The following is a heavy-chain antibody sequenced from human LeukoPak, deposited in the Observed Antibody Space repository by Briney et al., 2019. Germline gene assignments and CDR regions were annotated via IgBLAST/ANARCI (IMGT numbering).Heavy chain of an antibody. CDR3: ARVWSGELHSIDYYYYGMDV. D-gene: IGHD3-10*01. J-gene: IGHJ6*02. CDR2: INPNTGGT. V-gene: IGHV1-2*02. CDR1: GYTFTGYY. Sequence: ASVKVSCKSSGYTFTGYYMHWVRQAPGQGLELMGWINPNTGGTNYEQTFQGSVNTTRDTTISTAYMGLSRMRSDDTAVYYCARVWSGELHSIDYYYYGMDVWGQGTTVTVSS.